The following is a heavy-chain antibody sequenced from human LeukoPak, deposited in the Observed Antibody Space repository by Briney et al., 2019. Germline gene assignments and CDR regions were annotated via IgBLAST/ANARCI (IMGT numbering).Heavy chain of an antibody. CDR2: MSGSGGST. D-gene: IGHD3-16*01. CDR1: GFTFSSYA. J-gene: IGHJ4*02. Sequence: GGSLRLSCAASGFTFSSYAMSWVRQAPGKGLEWVSAMSGSGGSTYYADSVKGRFTISRDNSRDTLYLQMNSLRAEDTAVYYCAKGYYDYVWGSYYFDYWGQGTLVTVSS. V-gene: IGHV3-23*01. CDR3: AKGYYDYVWGSYYFDY.